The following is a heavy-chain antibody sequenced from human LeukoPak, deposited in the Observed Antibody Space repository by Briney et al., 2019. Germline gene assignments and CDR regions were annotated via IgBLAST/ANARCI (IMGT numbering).Heavy chain of an antibody. CDR2: ISSSSSYI. CDR3: ARERHDSSGYYYSQYFDY. Sequence: GGSLRLSCAASGFTFSSYSMNWVRQAPGKGLEWVSSISSSSSYIYYADSVKGRFTISRVNAKNSLYLQMNSLRAEDTAVYYCARERHDSSGYYYSQYFDYWGQGTLVTVSS. J-gene: IGHJ4*02. CDR1: GFTFSSYS. V-gene: IGHV3-21*01. D-gene: IGHD3-22*01.